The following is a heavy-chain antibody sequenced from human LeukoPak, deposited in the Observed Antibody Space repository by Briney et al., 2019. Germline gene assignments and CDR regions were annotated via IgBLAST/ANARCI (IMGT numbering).Heavy chain of an antibody. D-gene: IGHD3-9*01. V-gene: IGHV4-59*08. CDR3: ARTHFDWFPSHAFDI. CDR2: IYYSGST. Sequence: SETLSLTCAVYGGSFSSYYWSWIRQPPGKGLEWIGYIYYSGSTNYNPSLKSRVTISVNTSKNQFSLKLSSVTAADTAVYYCARTHFDWFPSHAFDIWGQGTMVTVSS. J-gene: IGHJ3*02. CDR1: GGSFSSYY.